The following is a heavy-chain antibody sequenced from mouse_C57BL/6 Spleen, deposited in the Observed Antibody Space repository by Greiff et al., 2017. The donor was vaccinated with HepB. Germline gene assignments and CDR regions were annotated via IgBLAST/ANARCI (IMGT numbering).Heavy chain of an antibody. D-gene: IGHD2-12*01. Sequence: DVMLVESGGGLVKPGGSLKLSCAASGFTFSSYTMSWVRQTPEKRLEWVATISGGGGNTYYPDSVKGRFTISRDNAKNTLYLQMSSLRSEDTALYYCARHSPYDNYFDYWGQGTTLTVSS. V-gene: IGHV5-9*01. CDR1: GFTFSSYT. CDR2: ISGGGGNT. J-gene: IGHJ2*01. CDR3: ARHSPYDNYFDY.